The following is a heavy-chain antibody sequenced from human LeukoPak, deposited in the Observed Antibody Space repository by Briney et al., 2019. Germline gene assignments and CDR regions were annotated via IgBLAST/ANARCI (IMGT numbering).Heavy chain of an antibody. Sequence: GGSLRLSCAASGFIFSSYWMHWVRQAPRKGLVWVSRINSDGSSTSYADSVKGRFTISRGNAKNTLYLQMNSLRAEDTAVYYCARRVVVPAAPYYFDYWGQGTLVTVSS. CDR2: INSDGSST. D-gene: IGHD2-2*01. V-gene: IGHV3-74*01. CDR1: GFIFSSYW. CDR3: ARRVVVPAAPYYFDY. J-gene: IGHJ4*02.